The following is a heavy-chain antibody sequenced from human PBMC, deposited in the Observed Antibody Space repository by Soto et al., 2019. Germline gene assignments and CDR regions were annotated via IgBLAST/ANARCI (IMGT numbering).Heavy chain of an antibody. V-gene: IGHV4-4*02. CDR3: ARVVTTFNYDILTGAYAYYYGMDV. CDR2: MHHSGSI. J-gene: IGHJ6*02. CDR1: GDSISNNKW. D-gene: IGHD3-9*01. Sequence: SETLSLTCSVSGDSISNNKWWSWVRQPPGKGLEWIGEMHHSGSIHYNASLKSRVTISVDTSKNQFSLKLSSVTAADTAVYYCARVVTTFNYDILTGAYAYYYGMDVWGQGTTVTVSS.